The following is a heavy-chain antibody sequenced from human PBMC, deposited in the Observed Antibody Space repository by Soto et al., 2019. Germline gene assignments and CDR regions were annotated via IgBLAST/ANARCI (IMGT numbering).Heavy chain of an antibody. Sequence: QVQLVESGGGVVQPGRSLRLSCAASGFTFSSYGMHWVRQAPGKGLEWVAVIWYDGSNKYYADSVKGGFTISRDNSKNTVYLQMNSLRAEDTAVYYCASSKLGEFFYYWGQGTLVTVSS. CDR1: GFTFSSYG. CDR3: ASSKLGEFFYY. V-gene: IGHV3-33*01. D-gene: IGHD3-16*01. CDR2: IWYDGSNK. J-gene: IGHJ4*02.